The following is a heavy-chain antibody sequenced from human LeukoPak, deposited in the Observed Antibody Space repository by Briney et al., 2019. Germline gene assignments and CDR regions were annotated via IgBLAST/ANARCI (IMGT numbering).Heavy chain of an antibody. J-gene: IGHJ3*02. CDR2: IYYSGST. CDR1: GGSISSGGYY. V-gene: IGHV4-31*03. Sequence: PSQTLSLTCTVSGGSISSGGYYWSWIRQHPGKGLEWIGYIYYSGSTYYNPSLKSRVTISVDTSKNPFSLKLSSVTAADTAVYYCARDFYYYGSGSYLAFDIWGQGTMVTVSS. D-gene: IGHD3-10*01. CDR3: ARDFYYYGSGSYLAFDI.